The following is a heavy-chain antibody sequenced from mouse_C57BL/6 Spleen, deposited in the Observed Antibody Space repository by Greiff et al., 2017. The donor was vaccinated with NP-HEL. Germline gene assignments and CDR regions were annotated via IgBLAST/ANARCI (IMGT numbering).Heavy chain of an antibody. V-gene: IGHV5-2*01. J-gene: IGHJ1*03. Sequence: DVHLVESGGGLVQPGESLKLSCESNEYEFPSHDMSWVRKTPEKRLELVAAINSDGGSTYYPDTMERRFIISRDNTKKTLYLQMSSLRSEDTALYYCARLRGLLPEGYFDVWGTGTTVTVSS. CDR2: INSDGGST. CDR1: EYEFPSHD. CDR3: ARLRGLLPEGYFDV. D-gene: IGHD2-10*01.